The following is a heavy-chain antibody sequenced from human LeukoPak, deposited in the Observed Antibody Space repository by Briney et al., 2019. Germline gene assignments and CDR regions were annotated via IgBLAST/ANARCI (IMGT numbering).Heavy chain of an antibody. CDR2: IQHSGGT. J-gene: IGHJ4*02. CDR3: ARVLGSLTFDY. CDR1: GVSISSGGYY. V-gene: IGHV4-30-2*01. Sequence: SETLSLTCTVSGVSISSGGYYWSWIRQPPGKGLEWIGHIQHSGGTYYSPSLRSRVTMSLDRSKNQFSLKLSSVTAADTAVYYCARVLGSLTFDYWGQGTLVTVSS.